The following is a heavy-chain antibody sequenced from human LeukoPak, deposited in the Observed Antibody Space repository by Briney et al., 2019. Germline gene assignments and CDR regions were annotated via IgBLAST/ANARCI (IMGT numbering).Heavy chain of an antibody. J-gene: IGHJ4*02. D-gene: IGHD1-26*01. Sequence: GGSLRLSCAASGFTFSGHAMVWVRQGPGKGLEWVSFISYDGSNSVHADSVMGRFTISRDNSKNTVDLQINSLRDEDTAVYYCAKGWGQRGVGASLGHWGQGTLVIVSS. V-gene: IGHV3-30*18. CDR2: ISYDGSNS. CDR1: GFTFSGHA. CDR3: AKGWGQRGVGASLGH.